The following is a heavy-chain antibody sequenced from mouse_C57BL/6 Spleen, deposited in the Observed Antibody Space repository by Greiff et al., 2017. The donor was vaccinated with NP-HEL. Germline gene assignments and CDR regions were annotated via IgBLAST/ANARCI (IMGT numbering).Heavy chain of an antibody. D-gene: IGHD1-1*01. CDR2: IWTGGGT. CDR3: ARKVVATDYYAMDY. CDR1: GFSLTSYA. V-gene: IGHV2-9-1*01. J-gene: IGHJ4*01. Sequence: VMLVESGPGLVAPSQSLSITCTVSGFSLTSYAISWVRQPPGKGLEWLGVIWTGGGTNYNSALKSRLSISKDNSKSQVFLKMNSLQTDDTARYYCARKVVATDYYAMDYWGQGTSVTVSS.